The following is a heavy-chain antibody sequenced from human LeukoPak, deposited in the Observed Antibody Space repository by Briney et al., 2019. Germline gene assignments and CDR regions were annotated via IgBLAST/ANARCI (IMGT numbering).Heavy chain of an antibody. V-gene: IGHV4-39*01. Sequence: SETLSLTCTVSGDSISSSYFYWAWIRQPPGKGLEWIGSIYYSGSTYYNPSLKSRVTISVDTSKNQFSLKLSSVTAADTAVYYCARLGSSGYLYFDYWGQGTLVTVSS. CDR1: GDSISSSYFY. CDR3: ARLGSSGYLYFDY. D-gene: IGHD3-22*01. J-gene: IGHJ4*02. CDR2: IYYSGST.